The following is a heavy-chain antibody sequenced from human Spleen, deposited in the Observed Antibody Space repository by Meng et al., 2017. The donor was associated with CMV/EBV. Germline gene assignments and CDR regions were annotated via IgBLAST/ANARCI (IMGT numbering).Heavy chain of an antibody. J-gene: IGHJ1*01. CDR3: ARGSYDDFWSGSAGNFQH. D-gene: IGHD3-3*01. V-gene: IGHV4-59*01. CDR2: IYHSGST. Sequence: SETLSLTCTVSGASISSYYWSWIRQPPGKGLEWIGYIYHSGSTNYNLALKSRVTISVDTSKNQFSLKLSSVTAADTAVYYCARGSYDDFWSGSAGNFQHWGQGTLVTVSS. CDR1: GASISSYY.